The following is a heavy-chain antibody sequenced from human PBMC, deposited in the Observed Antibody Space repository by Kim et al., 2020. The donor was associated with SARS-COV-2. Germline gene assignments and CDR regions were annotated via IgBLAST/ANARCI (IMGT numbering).Heavy chain of an antibody. D-gene: IGHD3-22*01. CDR3: VRLSSGYRNWFDP. V-gene: IGHV5-51*01. J-gene: IGHJ5*02. Sequence: YSPSFQGQVTNSADKSISTAYLQWRSLKASDTAMYYCVRLSSGYRNWFDPWGQGTLVTVSS.